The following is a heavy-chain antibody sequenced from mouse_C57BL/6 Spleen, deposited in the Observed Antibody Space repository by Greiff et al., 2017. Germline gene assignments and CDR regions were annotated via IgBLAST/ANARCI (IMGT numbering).Heavy chain of an antibody. V-gene: IGHV5-6*02. Sequence: EVKLVESGGDLVKPGGSLKLSCAASGFTFSGYGMSWVRQTPDKRLEWVATISSGGSYTYYPDSVKGRFTISRDNAKNTLYLQMSSLKSEDTAMYYCARQTTGSTGWGTGTTVTVSS. J-gene: IGHJ1*03. CDR1: GFTFSGYG. CDR3: ARQTTGSTG. CDR2: ISSGGSYT. D-gene: IGHD1-1*01.